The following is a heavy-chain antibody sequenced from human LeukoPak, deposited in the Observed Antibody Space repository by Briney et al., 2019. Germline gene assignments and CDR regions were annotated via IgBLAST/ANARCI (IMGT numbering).Heavy chain of an antibody. CDR3: ARALTGAFRIGAFDI. J-gene: IGHJ3*02. V-gene: IGHV4-4*07. CDR2: IYTRANA. CDR1: GASINEYY. Sequence: PSETLSLTCTVSGASINEYYWSWIRQPAGKGLEWIGRIYTRANADYAPSLKSRVTMSADPSKNQLSLKLTSVTAADTAVYYCARALTGAFRIGAFDIWGQGTTVTVSS. D-gene: IGHD7-27*01.